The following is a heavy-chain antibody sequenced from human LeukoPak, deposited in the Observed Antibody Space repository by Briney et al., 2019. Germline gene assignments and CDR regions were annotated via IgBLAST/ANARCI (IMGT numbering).Heavy chain of an antibody. CDR2: INPNSGGT. Sequence: ASVKVSCKASGYTFTSYYMHWVRQASGQGLEWMGWINPNSGGTNYAQKFQGRVTMTRDTSISTAYMELSRLRSDDTAVYYCARVYQGYGFLFGETSRWFDPWGQGTLVTVSS. J-gene: IGHJ5*02. CDR1: GYTFTSYY. D-gene: IGHD3-10*01. V-gene: IGHV1-2*02. CDR3: ARVYQGYGFLFGETSRWFDP.